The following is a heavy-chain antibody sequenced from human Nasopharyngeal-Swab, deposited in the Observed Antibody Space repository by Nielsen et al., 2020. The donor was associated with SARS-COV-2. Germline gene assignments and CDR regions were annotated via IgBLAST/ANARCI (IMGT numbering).Heavy chain of an antibody. CDR2: IYYSGST. J-gene: IGHJ4*02. CDR3: ATWNSSPFDY. Sequence: SETLSLTCTVSGGSISSGGYYWSWIRQHPGKGLEWIGYIYYSGSTYYNPSLKSRVTISVDTSKNQFSLKLISVTAADTAVYYCATWNSSPFDYWGQGTLVTVSS. CDR1: GGSISSGGYY. V-gene: IGHV4-31*03. D-gene: IGHD1-7*01.